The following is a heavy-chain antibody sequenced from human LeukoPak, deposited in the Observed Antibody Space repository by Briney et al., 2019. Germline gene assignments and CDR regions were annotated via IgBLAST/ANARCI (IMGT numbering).Heavy chain of an antibody. Sequence: PSETLSLTCTVPGGSISSSSYYWGWIRQPPGRGLEWIGRIYYSGSTYYNPSLKSRVTISVDTSKNQLSLKLRSVTAADPAEYYCARVLNFFNPPSYFDLWGRGTLITVSS. D-gene: IGHD4/OR15-4a*01. J-gene: IGHJ2*01. CDR3: ARVLNFFNPPSYFDL. CDR2: IYYSGST. V-gene: IGHV4-39*01. CDR1: GGSISSSSYY.